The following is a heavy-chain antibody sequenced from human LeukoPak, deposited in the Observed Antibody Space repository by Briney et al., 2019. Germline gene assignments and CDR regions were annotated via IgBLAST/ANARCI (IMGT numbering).Heavy chain of an antibody. J-gene: IGHJ2*01. CDR1: GFSFSTYA. CDR3: ARYDFILISYFDL. Sequence: GGSLRLSCPTSGFSFSTYAMTWVRQPPGKGLEWVAAISGSGDKTYYADSVKGRFTISRDNSKNTLYLQMNSLRAEDTAVYHCARYDFILISYFDLWGRGTLVTVSS. D-gene: IGHD3-3*01. CDR2: ISGSGDKT. V-gene: IGHV3-23*01.